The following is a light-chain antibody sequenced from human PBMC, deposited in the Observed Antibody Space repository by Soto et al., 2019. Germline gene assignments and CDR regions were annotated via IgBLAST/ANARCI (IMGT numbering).Light chain of an antibody. CDR1: QNINTN. V-gene: IGKV3-15*01. Sequence: EIVMTQSPATLSLSPGERATLTCRASQNINTNLAWYQQKPGQAPRLFIFRASSRATGIPARFSGSGSGTEYNLTISSLQSEDFAVYYCQQYNNWPRATFGGGTKVE. CDR3: QQYNNWPRAT. CDR2: RAS. J-gene: IGKJ4*01.